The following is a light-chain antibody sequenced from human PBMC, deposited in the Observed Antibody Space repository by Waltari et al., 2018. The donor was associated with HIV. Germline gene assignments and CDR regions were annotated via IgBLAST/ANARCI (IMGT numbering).Light chain of an antibody. CDR3: QYYRSSGWA. J-gene: IGKJ1*01. CDR2: GAS. CDR1: QSLSSTY. V-gene: IGKV3-20*01. Sequence: EIVLTQSPGTLSLSSGERVTVSCRASQSLSSTYLAWYQQKPGQAPRLLIYGASSRAAGNPDRFSGSVSGTDFTLTVSRLEPEDFAVYYCQYYRSSGWAFGQGTKVEIK.